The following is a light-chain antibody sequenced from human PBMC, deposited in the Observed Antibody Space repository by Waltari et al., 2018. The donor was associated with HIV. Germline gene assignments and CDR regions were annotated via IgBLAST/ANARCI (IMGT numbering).Light chain of an antibody. Sequence: DIQMTQSPSTLSASVGDRVTIPCRASQSISSWLAWYQQKPGKAPKLLIYKASSLESGVPARFSGSGSGTEVTLPISRLQTDDFATYYCQQYNRYSKFGQGTKVEIK. CDR1: QSISSW. J-gene: IGKJ1*01. CDR2: KAS. CDR3: QQYNRYSK. V-gene: IGKV1-5*03.